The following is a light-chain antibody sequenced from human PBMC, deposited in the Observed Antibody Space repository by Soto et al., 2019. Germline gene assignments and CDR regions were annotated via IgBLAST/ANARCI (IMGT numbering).Light chain of an antibody. Sequence: DIQLTQSPSFLSASVGGRVTITCRASQAISSHLAWYQQKPGKAPNLLIYGASTLQSGVPSRFSGSRSGTQFTHTISSLQPEDFATYYCQQLNRYPLTFGPGTTVDIK. CDR1: QAISSH. CDR2: GAS. V-gene: IGKV1-9*01. CDR3: QQLNRYPLT. J-gene: IGKJ3*01.